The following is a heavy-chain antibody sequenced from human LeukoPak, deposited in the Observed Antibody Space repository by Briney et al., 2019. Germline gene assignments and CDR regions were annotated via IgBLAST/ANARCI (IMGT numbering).Heavy chain of an antibody. CDR3: VKPLAPAGAFDI. V-gene: IGHV3-23*01. J-gene: IGHJ3*02. D-gene: IGHD6-25*01. CDR2: ISGSGDT. CDR1: GFTFSSYA. Sequence: GGSLRLSCAASGFTFSSYAMGWVRQAPGKGLEWVSAISGSGDTYYADSVKGRFTISRDNSKNTLYLQMNSLRAEDTAVYYCVKPLAPAGAFDIWGQGTMVTVSS.